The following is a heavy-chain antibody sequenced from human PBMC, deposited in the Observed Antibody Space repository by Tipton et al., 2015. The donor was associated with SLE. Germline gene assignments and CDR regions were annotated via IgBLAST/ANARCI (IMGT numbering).Heavy chain of an antibody. CDR2: IYYGGST. Sequence: TLSLTCNVSGASISSSDYSWGWMRQPPGEGLEWIGYIYYGGSTKYSPSLQSRVTISVDTSQNQFYLILTSVTAADTAVYYCARGMMGFGELVLNGTPTYSNYYNMDVWGQGTTVTVSS. D-gene: IGHD3-10*01. CDR1: GASISSSDYS. J-gene: IGHJ6*02. CDR3: ARGMMGFGELVLNGTPTYSNYYNMDV. V-gene: IGHV4-61*08.